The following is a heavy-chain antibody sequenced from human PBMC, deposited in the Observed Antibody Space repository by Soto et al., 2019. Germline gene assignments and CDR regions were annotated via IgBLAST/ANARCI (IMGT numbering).Heavy chain of an antibody. J-gene: IGHJ6*02. CDR1: GGSISSSNW. V-gene: IGHV4-4*02. D-gene: IGHD1-26*01. CDR2: IYHSGST. Sequence: QVQLQESGPGLVKPSGTLSLTCAVSGGSISSSNWWSWVRQPPGKGLEWIGEIYHSGSTNYNPSLKSRVPISVDKPKNQFSLKLSSVTAADTAVYYCARVSGSYYYGMDVWGQGTTVTVSS. CDR3: ARVSGSYYYGMDV.